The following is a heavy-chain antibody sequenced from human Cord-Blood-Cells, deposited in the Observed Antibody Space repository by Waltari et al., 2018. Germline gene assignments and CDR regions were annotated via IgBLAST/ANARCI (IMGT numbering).Heavy chain of an antibody. CDR3: ARSSWSYDYVWGSYPFDY. J-gene: IGHJ4*02. CDR2: IYHSGST. D-gene: IGHD3-16*02. CDR1: GYSISSGYY. V-gene: IGHV4-38-2*02. Sequence: QVQLQESGPGLVKPSETLSLTCTVSGYSISSGYYWGWIRQPPGKGLEWIGSIYHSGSTDYNPSLKRRVTISVDTSKNQFTLKLSSVTAADTAVYYCARSSWSYDYVWGSYPFDYWGQGTLVTVSS.